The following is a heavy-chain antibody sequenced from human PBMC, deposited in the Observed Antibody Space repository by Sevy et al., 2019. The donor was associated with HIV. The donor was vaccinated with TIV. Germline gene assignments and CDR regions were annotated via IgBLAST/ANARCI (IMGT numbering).Heavy chain of an antibody. Sequence: GGSLRLSCAASGFIFSDYNMGWIRQAPGKGLECVSYISSTSTYTKYADSVKGRFTISRDNAKNSLFLQMNSLRAEDTAVYYCARRPTSTGPPRFDYWGQGTLVTVSS. CDR3: ARRPTSTGPPRFDY. J-gene: IGHJ4*02. CDR1: GFIFSDYN. CDR2: ISSTSTYT. V-gene: IGHV3-11*06. D-gene: IGHD2-8*02.